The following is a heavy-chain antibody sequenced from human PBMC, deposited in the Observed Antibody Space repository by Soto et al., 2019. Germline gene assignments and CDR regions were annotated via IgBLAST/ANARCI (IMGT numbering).Heavy chain of an antibody. CDR2: IYPGDFDA. Sequence: GESLKISCKGSGNSLASYWIGWVRQMPGKGLEWMAIIYPGDFDAKYRPSFQGQVTISVDKSINTAYLQWNSLKASDTAVYYCVSPAGATTFDDFDVWGQGTMVTVSS. D-gene: IGHD1-26*01. V-gene: IGHV5-51*01. CDR3: VSPAGATTFDDFDV. J-gene: IGHJ3*01. CDR1: GNSLASYW.